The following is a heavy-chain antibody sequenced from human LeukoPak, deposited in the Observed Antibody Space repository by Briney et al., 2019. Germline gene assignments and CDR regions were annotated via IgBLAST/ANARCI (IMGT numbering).Heavy chain of an antibody. CDR1: GIIFSNYG. Sequence: GGSLRLSCEASGIIFSNYGMNWVRQAPGKGLEWVSYISSSGSTIYYADSVKGRFTISRDNAKNSLYLQMNSLRAEDTAFYYCAREGVVVGRDFDYWGQGTLVTVSS. CDR2: ISSSGSTI. D-gene: IGHD2-15*01. J-gene: IGHJ4*02. CDR3: AREGVVVGRDFDY. V-gene: IGHV3-48*04.